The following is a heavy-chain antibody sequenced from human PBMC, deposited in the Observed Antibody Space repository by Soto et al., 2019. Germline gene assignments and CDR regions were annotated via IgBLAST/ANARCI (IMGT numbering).Heavy chain of an antibody. CDR2: IIPILGIA. V-gene: IGHV1-69*02. Sequence: SVKVSCKASGGTFSSYTISWVRQAPGQGLEWMGRIIPILGIANYTQKFQGRVTITADKSASTAYMELSSLRSEDTAVYYCARTAGLMASFDYRAQRTPVTVSS. J-gene: IGHJ4*02. D-gene: IGHD3-16*01. CDR3: ARTAGLMASFDY. CDR1: GGTFSSYT.